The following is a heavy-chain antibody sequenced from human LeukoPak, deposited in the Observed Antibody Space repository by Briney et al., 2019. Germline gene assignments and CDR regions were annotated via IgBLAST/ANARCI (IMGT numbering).Heavy chain of an antibody. D-gene: IGHD5-18*01. CDR2: ISYDGPNK. V-gene: IGHV3-30*04. J-gene: IGHJ3*01. Sequence: GRSLRLSCAASEFIFSRYAMHWVRQASGKGLEWVAAISYDGPNKYYTDSVKGRFTISRDNAKNSLYLQMNSLRAEDTALYYCAHTSLWGQGTRVTVSS. CDR1: EFIFSRYA. CDR3: AHTSL.